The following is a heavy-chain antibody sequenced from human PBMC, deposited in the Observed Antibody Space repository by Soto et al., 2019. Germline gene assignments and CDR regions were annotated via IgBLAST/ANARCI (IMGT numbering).Heavy chain of an antibody. Sequence: GGSLRLSCAASGFTFSSYAMSWVRQAPGKGLEWVSAIGGSGGSTYYADSVKGRFTISRDNSKNTLYLQMNSLRAEETAVYYCAKDKIEYGDLLLLDYWGQGTLVTVSS. D-gene: IGHD4-17*01. CDR2: IGGSGGST. J-gene: IGHJ4*02. V-gene: IGHV3-23*01. CDR3: AKDKIEYGDLLLLDY. CDR1: GFTFSSYA.